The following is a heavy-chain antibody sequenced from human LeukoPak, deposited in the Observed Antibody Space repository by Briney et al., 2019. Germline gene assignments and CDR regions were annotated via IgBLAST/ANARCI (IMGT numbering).Heavy chain of an antibody. J-gene: IGHJ4*02. Sequence: ASVKVSCKASGYTFITYSMSWVRQAPGQGLEWMGWISPYNGNTNYAQKFQGRVTMMTDKSTSTAYMELRTLRSEDTAVYFCARDPRSGVLDYWGQGTLVTVSS. CDR2: ISPYNGNT. CDR1: GYTFITYS. D-gene: IGHD2-15*01. CDR3: ARDPRSGVLDY. V-gene: IGHV1-18*01.